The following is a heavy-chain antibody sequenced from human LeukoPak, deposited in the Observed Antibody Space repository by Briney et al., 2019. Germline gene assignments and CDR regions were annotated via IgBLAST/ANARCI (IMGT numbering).Heavy chain of an antibody. D-gene: IGHD2-2*01. V-gene: IGHV4-39*01. CDR1: GGSISSSSYY. CDR3: ARNRYCSSTSCPGYFDY. Sequence: SVTLSLTCTVSGGSISSSSYYWGWIRQPPGKGLEWIGSIYYSGSTYYNPSLKSRVIISVDTSKNQFSLKLSSVTAADTAVYYCARNRYCSSTSCPGYFDYWGQGTLVTVSS. CDR2: IYYSGST. J-gene: IGHJ4*02.